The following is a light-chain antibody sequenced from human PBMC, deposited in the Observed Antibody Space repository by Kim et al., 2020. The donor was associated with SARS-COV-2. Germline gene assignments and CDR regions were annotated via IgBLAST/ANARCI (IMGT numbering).Light chain of an antibody. J-gene: IGKJ2*01. CDR3: QQYNRSAYT. Sequence: LSPGESTPLSCGDCQCVASKCLPWSQETPGHAPRLLFYGTYSRATGLPHRFRASESGTDFTLTISRLEPEDCAVYYCQQYNRSAYTFGQETKLEI. CDR2: GTY. V-gene: IGKV3-20*01. CDR1: QCVASKC.